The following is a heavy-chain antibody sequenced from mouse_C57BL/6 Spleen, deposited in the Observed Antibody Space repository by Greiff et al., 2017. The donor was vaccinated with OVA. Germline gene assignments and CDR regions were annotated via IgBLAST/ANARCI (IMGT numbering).Heavy chain of an antibody. J-gene: IGHJ1*03. Sequence: EVQRVESGGGLVQPGGSLSLSCAASGFTFTDYYMSWVRQPPGKALEWLGFIRNKANGYTTEYSATVKGRFTISRDNSQSILYLQMNALRAEDSATYYGARYIGGSSYWYFDVWGTGTTVTVSS. CDR3: ARYIGGSSYWYFDV. CDR2: IRNKANGYTT. D-gene: IGHD1-1*01. V-gene: IGHV7-3*01. CDR1: GFTFTDYY.